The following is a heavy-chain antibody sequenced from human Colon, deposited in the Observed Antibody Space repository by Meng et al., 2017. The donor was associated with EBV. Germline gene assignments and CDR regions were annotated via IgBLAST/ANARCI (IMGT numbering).Heavy chain of an antibody. Sequence: VQLVESGGGLVPPGGSLRPSCAASGFSFSGYWMHWVRQAPGKGLAWVSRINGDGSGTTYADSVKGRFSISRDNAKNTLYLQMNSLRAEDTATYYCARDDASEFDWGQGTLVTVSS. V-gene: IGHV3-74*03. CDR1: GFSFSGYW. CDR2: INGDGSGT. J-gene: IGHJ4*02. D-gene: IGHD3-10*01. CDR3: ARDDASEFD.